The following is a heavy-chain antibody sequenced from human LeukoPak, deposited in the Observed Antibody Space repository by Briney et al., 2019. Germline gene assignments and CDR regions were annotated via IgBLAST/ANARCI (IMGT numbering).Heavy chain of an antibody. CDR3: ARLSNYGGHSGDGY. CDR2: IFYSGTT. V-gene: IGHV4-39*01. D-gene: IGHD4-23*01. CDR1: GGSISSNSNY. Sequence: SETLSLTCTVSGGSISSNSNYWAWIRQPPGKGLEWMGSIFYSGTTHYNPSLKSRVTISVDTSKNQFSLKLSSVTAADTAVYYCARLSNYGGHSGDGYWGQGTLVTVSS. J-gene: IGHJ4*02.